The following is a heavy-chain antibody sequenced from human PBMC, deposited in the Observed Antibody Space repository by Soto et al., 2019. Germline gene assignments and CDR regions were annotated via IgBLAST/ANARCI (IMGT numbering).Heavy chain of an antibody. CDR3: TTGIVVPSRYFDY. Sequence: GGSLRLSCAASGFSFRNAWMSWVRQAPGKGLEWVGRIKRKGDGGTAEYTSPVKGRFTISRDDSKDMLYLQMDSLKSDDTAVYYCTTGIVVPSRYFDYWGEGTLVTVSS. CDR1: GFSFRNAW. V-gene: IGHV3-15*01. J-gene: IGHJ4*02. D-gene: IGHD2-2*01. CDR2: IKRKGDGGTA.